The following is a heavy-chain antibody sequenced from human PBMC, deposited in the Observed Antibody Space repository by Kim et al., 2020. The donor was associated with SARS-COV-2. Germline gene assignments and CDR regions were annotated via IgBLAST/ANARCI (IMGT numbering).Heavy chain of an antibody. D-gene: IGHD3-9*01. CDR1: GYTFTSYY. CDR3: AIKYYDILTGSDYYGMDV. CDR2: INPSGGST. Sequence: ASVKVSCKASGYTFTSYYMHWVRQAPGQGLEWMGIINPSGGSTSYAQKFQGRATMTRDTSTSTVYMELSSLRSEDTAVYYCAIKYYDILTGSDYYGMDVWGQGTTVTVSS. J-gene: IGHJ6*02. V-gene: IGHV1-46*01.